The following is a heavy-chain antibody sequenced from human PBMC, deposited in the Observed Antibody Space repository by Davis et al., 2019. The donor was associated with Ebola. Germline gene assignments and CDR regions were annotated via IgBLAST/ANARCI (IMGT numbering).Heavy chain of an antibody. D-gene: IGHD2-15*01. CDR1: GGSISSYY. J-gene: IGHJ6*02. V-gene: IGHV4-59*12. CDR2: IYYSGST. CDR3: ARGRGYCSGGSCYHYYYYGMDV. Sequence: MPSETLSLTCTVSGGSISSYYWSWIRQPPGKGLEWIGYIYYSGSTNYNPSLKSRVTISVDTSKNQFSLKLSSVTAADTAVYYCARGRGYCSGGSCYHYYYYGMDVWGQGTTVTVSS.